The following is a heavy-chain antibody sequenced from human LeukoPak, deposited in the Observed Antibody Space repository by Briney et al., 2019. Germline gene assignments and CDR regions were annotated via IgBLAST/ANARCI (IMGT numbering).Heavy chain of an antibody. CDR3: ARRTSYYYDSSGYYYGLYYFDY. CDR1: GYNFTNYW. CDR2: IFPGDSDT. V-gene: IGHV5-51*01. D-gene: IGHD3-22*01. Sequence: GESLKISCKGSGYNFTNYWIGWVRQMPGKGLEWMGIIFPGDSDTRYSPSFEGQVTISADKSISTAYLQWSSLKASDTAMYYCARRTSYYYDSSGYYYGLYYFDYWGQGTLVTVSS. J-gene: IGHJ4*02.